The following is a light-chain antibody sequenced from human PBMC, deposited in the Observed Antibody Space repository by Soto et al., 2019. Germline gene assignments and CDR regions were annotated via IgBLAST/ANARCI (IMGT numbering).Light chain of an antibody. J-gene: IGLJ3*02. CDR3: SSYTSSSTPWV. CDR1: SSDVGGYNY. Sequence: QSVLTQPASVSGSPGQSITISCTGTSSDVGGYNYVSWYQQHPGKAPKLMIYDVSNRPSGVSNRFSGPKSGNTASLTISGLQAEDEADYYCSSYTSSSTPWVFGGGTKLTVL. V-gene: IGLV2-14*01. CDR2: DVS.